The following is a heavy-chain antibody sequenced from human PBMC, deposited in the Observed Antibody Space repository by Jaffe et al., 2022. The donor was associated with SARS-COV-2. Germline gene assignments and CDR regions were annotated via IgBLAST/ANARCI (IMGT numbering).Heavy chain of an antibody. D-gene: IGHD3-9*01. J-gene: IGHJ4*02. CDR1: GGSFSGYY. CDR2: INHSGST. CDR3: ARHSLRYFDWLLGQGYDY. V-gene: IGHV4-34*01. Sequence: QVQLQQWGAGLLKPSETLSLTCAVYGGSFSGYYWSWIRQPPGKGLEWIGEINHSGSTNYNPSLKSRVTISVDTSKNQFSLKLSSVTAADTAVYYCARHSLRYFDWLLGQGYDYWGQGTLVTVSS.